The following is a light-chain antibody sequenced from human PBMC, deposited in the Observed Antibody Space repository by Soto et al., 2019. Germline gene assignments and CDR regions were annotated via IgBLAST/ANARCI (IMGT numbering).Light chain of an antibody. CDR2: ATS. Sequence: DVQMTQSPSSPSAFVGDRVTITCRASQGIAPYLAWFQQKPGKVPKLLIYATSTLQSGVPSRFSGSGSGTDFTLTINSLQPEDVGTYYCQKYNSAPPTFGGGTKVEIK. V-gene: IGKV1-27*01. J-gene: IGKJ4*01. CDR3: QKYNSAPPT. CDR1: QGIAPY.